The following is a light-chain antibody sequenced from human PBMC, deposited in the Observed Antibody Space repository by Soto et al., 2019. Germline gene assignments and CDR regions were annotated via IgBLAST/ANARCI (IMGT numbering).Light chain of an antibody. V-gene: IGKV3-20*01. CDR2: GAS. CDR1: QSVSSNY. CDR3: QQYGSSPPIT. J-gene: IGKJ5*01. Sequence: EIVLTQSPGTLSLSPGERATLSCRASQSVSSNYLAWYQQKPGQAPRLLIYGASSRATGIPDRFSGSGSGTDFTLTISRLEPEDVAAYYCQQYGSSPPITFGQGTRLEI.